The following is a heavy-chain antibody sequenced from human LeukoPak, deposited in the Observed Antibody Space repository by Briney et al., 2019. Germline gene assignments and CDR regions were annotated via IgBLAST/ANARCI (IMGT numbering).Heavy chain of an antibody. V-gene: IGHV3-7*01. Sequence: PGGSLRLSCAASGFTFSTYWMSWVRQAPGKGLEWVANINQDGSEKYSVDSVKGRFTISRDNAKSSLYLQMNSLRADDTAVYYCARGVPAAILQGFWGYYYYGRGVWGQGTTVTVSS. CDR3: ARGVPAAILQGFWGYYYYGRGV. J-gene: IGHJ6*02. CDR2: INQDGSEK. D-gene: IGHD2-2*02. CDR1: GFTFSTYW.